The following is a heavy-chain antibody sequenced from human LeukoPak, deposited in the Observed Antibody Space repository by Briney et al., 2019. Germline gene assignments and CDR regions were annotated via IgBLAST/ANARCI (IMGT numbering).Heavy chain of an antibody. CDR3: ATVNLDYVWGSYRHDAFDI. J-gene: IGHJ3*02. CDR1: GYTLTELS. Sequence: ASVKVSCKVSGYTLTELSMHWVRQAPGKGLEWMGGFDPEDGETIYAQKFQGRVTMTEDTSTDTAYMELSSLRSEDTAVYYCATVNLDYVWGSYRHDAFDIWGQGTIVTVSS. V-gene: IGHV1-24*01. D-gene: IGHD3-16*02. CDR2: FDPEDGET.